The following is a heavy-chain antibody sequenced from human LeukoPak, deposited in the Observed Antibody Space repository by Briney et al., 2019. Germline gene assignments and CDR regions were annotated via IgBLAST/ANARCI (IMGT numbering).Heavy chain of an antibody. J-gene: IGHJ4*02. CDR2: ISGSGGST. D-gene: IGHD2-2*01. V-gene: IGHV3-23*01. Sequence: GGSLRLSCAASGFTFSSYAMSWVRQAPGKGLEWVSAISGSGGSTYYADSMKGRFTISRDNSKNTLYLQMNSLRAEDTAVYFCAKTGWIVVVPALFVYWGQGTLVTVSS. CDR1: GFTFSSYA. CDR3: AKTGWIVVVPALFVY.